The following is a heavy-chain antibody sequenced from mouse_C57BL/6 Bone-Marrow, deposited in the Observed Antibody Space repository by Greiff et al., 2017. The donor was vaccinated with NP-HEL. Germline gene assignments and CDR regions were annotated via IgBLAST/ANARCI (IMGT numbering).Heavy chain of an antibody. D-gene: IGHD1-1*01. J-gene: IGHJ2*01. V-gene: IGHV1-81*01. CDR3: ARIIYYGSSYVKDY. Sequence: QVQLKESGAELARPGASVKLSCKASGYTFTSYGISWVKQRTGQGLEWIGEIYPRSGNTYYNEKFKGKATLTADKSSSTAYMELRSLTSEDSAVYFCARIIYYGSSYVKDYWGQGTTLTVSS. CDR1: GYTFTSYG. CDR2: IYPRSGNT.